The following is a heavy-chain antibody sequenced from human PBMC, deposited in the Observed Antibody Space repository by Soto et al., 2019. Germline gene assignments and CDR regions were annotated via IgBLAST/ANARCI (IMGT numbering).Heavy chain of an antibody. V-gene: IGHV4-59*01. Sequence: SETLSLTCTVSGGSISSYYWSWIRQPPGKGLEWIGYIYYSGSTNYNPSLKSRVTISVDTSKNQFSLKLSSVTAADTAVYYCARGGGIISGSGYSYGLAGRFDPWGQGTLVTVSS. CDR3: ARGGGIISGSGYSYGLAGRFDP. CDR1: GGSISSYY. D-gene: IGHD5-18*01. J-gene: IGHJ5*02. CDR2: IYYSGST.